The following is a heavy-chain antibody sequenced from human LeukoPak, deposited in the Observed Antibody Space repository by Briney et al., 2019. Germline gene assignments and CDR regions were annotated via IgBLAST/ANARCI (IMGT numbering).Heavy chain of an antibody. D-gene: IGHD2-2*01. V-gene: IGHV3-48*04. CDR1: GFTFSTNS. CDR3: ARDRKEGYCSSTSCPLDY. Sequence: GGSLRLSCAASGFTFSTNSMNWVRQAPGKGLEWVSYISSTGGTIYYADSMKGRFTISRDNAKNSLYLQMNSLRAEDTAVYYCARDRKEGYCSSTSCPLDYWGQGTLVTVSS. CDR2: ISSTGGTI. J-gene: IGHJ4*02.